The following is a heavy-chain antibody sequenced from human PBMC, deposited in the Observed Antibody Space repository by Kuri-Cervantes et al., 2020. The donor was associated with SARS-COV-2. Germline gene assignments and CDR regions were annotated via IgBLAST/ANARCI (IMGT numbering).Heavy chain of an antibody. J-gene: IGHJ5*02. V-gene: IGHV1-2*04. Sequence: ASVKVSCKASGYTFTGYYVHWIRQAPGEGLEWMGWINPKSGGTNYAQKFQGWVTMTRETSIGTAYMELSRLRSDDTAVYYCARGPAITIFGVLRGRENWFDPWGQGTLVTVSS. CDR3: ARGPAITIFGVLRGRENWFDP. CDR2: INPKSGGT. CDR1: GYTFTGYY. D-gene: IGHD3-3*01.